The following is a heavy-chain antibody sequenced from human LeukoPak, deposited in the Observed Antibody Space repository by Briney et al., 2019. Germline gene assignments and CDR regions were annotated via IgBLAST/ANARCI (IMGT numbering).Heavy chain of an antibody. CDR2: IYYSGST. Sequence: SETLSLTCTVSGGSISRYYWSWIRQPPGKGLEWIGYIYYSGSTNYNPSLKSRVTISVDTSKNQFSLKLSSVTAADTAVYYCARDRFGGYGAFDIWGQGTMVTVSS. CDR1: GGSISRYY. V-gene: IGHV4-59*01. J-gene: IGHJ3*02. D-gene: IGHD3-22*01. CDR3: ARDRFGGYGAFDI.